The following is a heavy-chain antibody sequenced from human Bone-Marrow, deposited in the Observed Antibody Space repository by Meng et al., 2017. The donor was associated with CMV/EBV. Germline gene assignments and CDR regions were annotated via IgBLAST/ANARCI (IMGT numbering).Heavy chain of an antibody. V-gene: IGHV1-2*02. CDR3: VRSSGWSLFDY. Sequence: VQLVQYGAEMKKPGASVKVSCTTSGFTFSDHYIHWVRQAPGQGLEWMGWVNSKNEATNYARKFQGRVSMTRDTSISTAHMELSRLMSDDTAVYYCVRSSGWSLFDYWGQGTLVTVSS. CDR1: GFTFSDHY. CDR2: VNSKNEAT. D-gene: IGHD6-19*01. J-gene: IGHJ4*02.